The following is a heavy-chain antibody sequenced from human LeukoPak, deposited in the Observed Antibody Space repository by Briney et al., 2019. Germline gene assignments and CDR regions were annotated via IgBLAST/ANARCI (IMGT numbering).Heavy chain of an antibody. CDR3: VSGIPEAGKV. J-gene: IGHJ3*01. V-gene: IGHV3-64D*06. CDR1: VFTFSTYA. D-gene: IGHD6-13*01. CDR2: MSNNLCTT. Sequence: GGSLRLSCSACVFTFSTYAIHCLRQSPGKGLEYVLGMSNNLCTTYYEGSVKGRFTISRDNSKNTLYLQMSSLTAEDTAVYYCVSGIPEAGKVWGQGTMVTVSS.